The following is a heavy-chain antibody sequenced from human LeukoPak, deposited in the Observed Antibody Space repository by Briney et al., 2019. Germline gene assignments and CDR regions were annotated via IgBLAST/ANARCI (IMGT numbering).Heavy chain of an antibody. CDR2: IKAGNGDT. CDR1: GYIFTKYV. J-gene: IGHJ4*02. Sequence: ASVKVSCKASGYIFTKYVVHWVRQAPGQRPEWMGWIKAGNGDTKYSQNSQDRLTITRDTSASTVYMELSSLTSEDTALYYCARDDCGDTCYPGGDWGQGTLVTVSS. V-gene: IGHV1-3*01. CDR3: ARDDCGDTCYPGGD. D-gene: IGHD2-21*01.